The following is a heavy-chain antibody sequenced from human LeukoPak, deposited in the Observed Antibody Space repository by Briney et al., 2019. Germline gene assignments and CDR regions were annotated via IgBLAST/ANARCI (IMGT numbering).Heavy chain of an antibody. CDR2: IKQDGSEK. V-gene: IGHV3-7*01. D-gene: IGHD6-25*01. CDR1: GFTFSSYW. Sequence: PGGSLRLSCAASGFTFSSYWMSWVRQAPGKGLEWVANIKQDGSEKYYVDSVKGRFTISRDNAKNTLYLQMDSLRVEDTAVYYCARDVGSAPFDYWGQGTLVTVSS. J-gene: IGHJ4*02. CDR3: ARDVGSAPFDY.